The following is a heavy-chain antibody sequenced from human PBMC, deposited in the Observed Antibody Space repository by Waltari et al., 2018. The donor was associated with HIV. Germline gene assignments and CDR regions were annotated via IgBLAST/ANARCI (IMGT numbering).Heavy chain of an antibody. V-gene: IGHV4-59*01. J-gene: IGHJ4*02. CDR2: IYDTGST. CDR3: ARDTGFGEPLDY. D-gene: IGHD3-10*01. CDR1: GGSISSDY. Sequence: QVQLQESGPGLVKPSETLSLTCTVSGGSISSDYWSWIRQPPGKGLELIGYIYDTGSTNYNPSLHSRVTISVDTSKNQFSLNLRSVTAADTAVYYCARDTGFGEPLDYWGQGVLVTVSS.